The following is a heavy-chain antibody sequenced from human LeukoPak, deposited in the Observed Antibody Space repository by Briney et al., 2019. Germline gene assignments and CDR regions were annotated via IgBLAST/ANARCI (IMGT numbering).Heavy chain of an antibody. Sequence: GGSLRLSCAASGFTFSSYSMSWVRQAPGKGLEWVSYISSSSSTIYYADSVKGRFTISRDNAKNSLYLQMNSPRAEDTAVFYCARMGTYGMDVWGQGTTVTVSS. CDR3: ARMGTYGMDV. CDR1: GFTFSSYS. CDR2: ISSSSSTI. J-gene: IGHJ6*02. V-gene: IGHV3-48*04.